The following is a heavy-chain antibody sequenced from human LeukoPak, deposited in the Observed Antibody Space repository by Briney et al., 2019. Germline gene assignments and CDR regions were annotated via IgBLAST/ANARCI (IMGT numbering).Heavy chain of an antibody. CDR2: IKSKTDGGTT. J-gene: IGHJ4*02. V-gene: IGHV3-15*01. Sequence: GGSLRLSCAASGFSFSSYAMSWVRQAPGKGLEWVGRIKSKTDGGTTDYAAPVKGRFSISRDDSENTLYLQMNSLKTEDTAVYYCTTGVWGERGYWGQGTLVSVSS. CDR1: GFSFSSYA. CDR3: TTGVWGERGY. D-gene: IGHD1-26*01.